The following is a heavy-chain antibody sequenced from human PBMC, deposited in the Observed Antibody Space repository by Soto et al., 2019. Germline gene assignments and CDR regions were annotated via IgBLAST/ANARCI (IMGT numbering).Heavy chain of an antibody. V-gene: IGHV3-23*01. CDR1: GFAFSAYG. D-gene: IGHD2-2*01. CDR2: ISGTGGST. Sequence: GGSLRLSCAASGFAFSAYGMNWVRQAPGKGLEWVSVISGTGGSTKYADSVKGRFTISRDNSEKTLYLQMNSLRAEDTAVYYCATDGSSYYAIDFCGQRT. CDR3: ATDGSSYYAIDF. J-gene: IGHJ6*02.